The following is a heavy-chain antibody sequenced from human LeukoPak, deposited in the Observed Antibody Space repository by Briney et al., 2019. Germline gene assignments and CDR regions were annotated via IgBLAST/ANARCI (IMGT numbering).Heavy chain of an antibody. CDR2: VNHSRGT. V-gene: IGHV4-34*01. J-gene: IGHJ4*02. CDR1: GGSFSGHY. Sequence: PSETLSLTCAVYGGSFSGHYWTWIRQPPGKGLEWMGEVNHSRGTTYNASLNNRVTISVDTSKNQSSLKLTSVTAADTAVYYCARPRYGSGSLDSWGQGTLVTVSS. CDR3: ARPRYGSGSLDS. D-gene: IGHD3-10*01.